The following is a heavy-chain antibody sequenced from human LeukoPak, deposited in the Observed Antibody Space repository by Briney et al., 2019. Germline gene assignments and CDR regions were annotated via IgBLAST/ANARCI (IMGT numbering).Heavy chain of an antibody. CDR3: AKKGLGIRYYFDY. V-gene: IGHV3-23*01. Sequence: PGGSLRLSCAASGFTFSSYAMTWVRQAPRKGLVWVSGISGSGGSTYYADSVKGRFTISRDNSRNTLYLQMNSLRAEDTAVYYCAKKGLGIRYYFDYWGQGTLVTVSS. D-gene: IGHD7-27*01. CDR1: GFTFSSYA. J-gene: IGHJ4*02. CDR2: ISGSGGST.